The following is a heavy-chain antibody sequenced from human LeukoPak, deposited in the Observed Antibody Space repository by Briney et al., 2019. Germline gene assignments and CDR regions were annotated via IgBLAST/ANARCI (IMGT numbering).Heavy chain of an antibody. D-gene: IGHD1-1*01. V-gene: IGHV3-7*04. CDR2: IHPEGNEK. J-gene: IGHJ4*01. Sequence: PGGSLRLSCAVSGFTFSNFWMSWVRQAPGRGLEWVANIHPEGNEKYHVESVKGRFTISRDNAKNSLFLQMNGLRVEDTAVYYCARGDDXSGDHWGXGTLVTVSS. CDR1: GFTFSNFW. CDR3: ARGDDXSGDH.